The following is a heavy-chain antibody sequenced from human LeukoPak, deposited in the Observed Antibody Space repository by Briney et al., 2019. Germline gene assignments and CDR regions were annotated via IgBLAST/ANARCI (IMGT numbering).Heavy chain of an antibody. CDR2: ITPKSGDT. CDR3: ARVRLADERAWAY. CDR1: GYTFRHFY. V-gene: IGHV1-2*02. D-gene: IGHD3-3*02. J-gene: IGHJ4*02. Sequence: ASVKVSCNASGYTFRHFYIHGVRQAPGQGLEYVGWITPKSGDTYSPQRFQGRVTMTRDASISTAYMELSSLRSDDTAVYFCARVRLADERAWAYWGQGTLVTVSS.